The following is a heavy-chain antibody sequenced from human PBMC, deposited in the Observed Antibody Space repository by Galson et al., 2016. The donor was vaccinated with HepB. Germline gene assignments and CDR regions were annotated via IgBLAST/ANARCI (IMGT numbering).Heavy chain of an antibody. CDR2: IYRSGTT. CDR1: GGSISGSNW. V-gene: IGHV4-4*02. D-gene: IGHD1-26*01. CDR3: ARNSGGSYLGWFDP. Sequence: SETLSLTCAVSGGSISGSNWWTWVRQPPGKGLEWIGEIYRSGTTHYNPSLESRVTISVDKSKNQFSLKLNSVTAADTAVYYCARNSGGSYLGWFDPWGQGTLVTVSS. J-gene: IGHJ5*02.